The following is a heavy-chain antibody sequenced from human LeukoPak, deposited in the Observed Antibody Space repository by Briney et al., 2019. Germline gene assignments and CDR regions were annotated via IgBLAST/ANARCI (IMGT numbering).Heavy chain of an antibody. CDR1: GFTFSSYS. D-gene: IGHD1-26*01. CDR2: ISSSSSTI. Sequence: PGGSLRLSYAASGFTFSSYSMNWVRQAPGKGLEWVSYISSSSSTIYYADSVKGRFTISRDNAKNSLYLQMNSLRAEDTAVYYCARETSGSYYPVDYWGQGTLVTVSS. V-gene: IGHV3-48*01. J-gene: IGHJ4*02. CDR3: ARETSGSYYPVDY.